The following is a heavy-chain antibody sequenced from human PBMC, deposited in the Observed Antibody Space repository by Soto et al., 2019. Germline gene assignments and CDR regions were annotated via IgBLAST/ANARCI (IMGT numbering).Heavy chain of an antibody. V-gene: IGHV1-69*13. J-gene: IGHJ6*02. D-gene: IGHD2-2*01. CDR1: GGTFSSYA. CDR3: TRQDIVVVPAAATGDYYYYGMDV. CDR2: IIPIFGTA. Sequence: SVKVSCKASGGTFSSYAISWVRQAPGQGLEWMGGIIPIFGTANYAQKFQGRVTITADESTSTAYMELSSLRSEDTAVYYCTRQDIVVVPAAATGDYYYYGMDVWGQGTTVTVSS.